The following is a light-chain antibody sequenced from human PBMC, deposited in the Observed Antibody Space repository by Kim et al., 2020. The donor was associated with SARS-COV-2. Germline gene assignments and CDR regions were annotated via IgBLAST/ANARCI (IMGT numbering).Light chain of an antibody. CDR1: SSDIGGYNY. V-gene: IGLV2-14*03. CDR3: SSYTNNTTLVL. CDR2: GVN. J-gene: IGLJ2*01. Sequence: QSITISCTGTSSDIGGYNYVSWYQQHPGKAPKLMIYGVNTRPSGVSTRFSGSKSGNTASLTISGLQAEDEADYFCSSYTNNTTLVLFGGGTKLTVL.